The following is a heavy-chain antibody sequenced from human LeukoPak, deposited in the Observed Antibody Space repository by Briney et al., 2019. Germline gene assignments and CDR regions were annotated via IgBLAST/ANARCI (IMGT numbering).Heavy chain of an antibody. CDR3: AKDIVVVGYYYYGMDV. CDR2: IYSGGSA. D-gene: IGHD2-15*01. J-gene: IGHJ6*02. Sequence: GGSLRLSCAASGFTVSTNYMSWVRQAPGKGLEWVSVIYSGGSAYYADSLKGRFTISRDNSKNTLYLQMNSLRAEDTAVYYCAKDIVVVGYYYYGMDVWGQGTTVTVSS. V-gene: IGHV3-53*01. CDR1: GFTVSTNY.